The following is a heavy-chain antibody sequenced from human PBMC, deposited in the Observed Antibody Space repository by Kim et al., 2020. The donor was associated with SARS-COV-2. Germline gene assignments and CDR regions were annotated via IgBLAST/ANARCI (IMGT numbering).Heavy chain of an antibody. Sequence: YADSVKGRFTISRDNSKNTLYLKMNSLRAEDTAVYYCGRTDYGDNYYFDYWGQGTLVTVSS. J-gene: IGHJ4*02. D-gene: IGHD4-17*01. CDR3: GRTDYGDNYYFDY. V-gene: IGHV3-66*01.